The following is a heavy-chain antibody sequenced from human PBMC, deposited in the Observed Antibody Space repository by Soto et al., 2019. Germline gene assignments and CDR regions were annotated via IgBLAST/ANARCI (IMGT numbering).Heavy chain of an antibody. V-gene: IGHV3-30*18. CDR2: ISYDGSNK. D-gene: IGHD4-17*01. CDR1: GFTFSSYG. Sequence: QVQLVESGGGVVQPGRSLRLSCAASGFTFSSYGMHWVRQAPGKGLEWVAVISYDGSNKYYADSVKGRFTISRDNSKNTLYLQMNSLRAEDTAVYYSAKADDYGGEWGQGTLVTVSS. CDR3: AKADDYGGE. J-gene: IGHJ4*02.